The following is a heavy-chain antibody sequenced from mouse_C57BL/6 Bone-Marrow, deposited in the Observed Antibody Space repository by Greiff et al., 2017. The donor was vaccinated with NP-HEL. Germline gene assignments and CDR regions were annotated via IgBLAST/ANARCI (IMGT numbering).Heavy chain of an antibody. V-gene: IGHV1-80*01. J-gene: IGHJ2*01. CDR1: GYAFSSYW. CDR3: ARYYGSSYYFDY. Sequence: VNVVESGAELVKPGASVKISCKASGYAFSSYWMNWVKQRPGKGLEWIGQTYPGDGDTNYNGKFKGKATLTADKSSSTAYMQLSSLTSEDSAVYFCARYYGSSYYFDYWGQGTTLTVSS. CDR2: TYPGDGDT. D-gene: IGHD1-1*01.